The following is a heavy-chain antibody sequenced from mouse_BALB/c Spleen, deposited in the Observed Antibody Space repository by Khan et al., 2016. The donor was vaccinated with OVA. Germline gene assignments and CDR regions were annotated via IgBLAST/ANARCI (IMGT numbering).Heavy chain of an antibody. CDR1: GYTFTDYA. D-gene: IGHD2-3*01. Sequence: QVQLQQSGPELVRPGVSVKISCKGFGYTFTDYAMHWVKQSHAKSLEWIGLISTYSGNTNYKQKFKGKATMTVDKSSSTAYMELTRLTSEDSAIXYCTRPAYDGYYDYWGQGTTLTVSS. V-gene: IGHV1S137*01. CDR3: TRPAYDGYYDY. J-gene: IGHJ2*01. CDR2: ISTYSGNT.